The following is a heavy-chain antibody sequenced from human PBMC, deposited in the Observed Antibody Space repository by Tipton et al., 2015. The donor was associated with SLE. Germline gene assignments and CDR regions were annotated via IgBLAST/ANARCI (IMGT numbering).Heavy chain of an antibody. CDR2: IKQDGSEK. D-gene: IGHD3-3*01. CDR1: GFTFSSYW. Sequence: SLRLSCAASGFTFSSYWMSWVRQAPGKGLEWVANIKQDGSEKYYVDSVKGRFTISRDNAKNSLYLQMNSLRAEDTAVYYCARDDLHIRWIFGAVIEGPDAFDIWGQGTMVTVSS. J-gene: IGHJ3*02. V-gene: IGHV3-7*03. CDR3: ARDDLHIRWIFGAVIEGPDAFDI.